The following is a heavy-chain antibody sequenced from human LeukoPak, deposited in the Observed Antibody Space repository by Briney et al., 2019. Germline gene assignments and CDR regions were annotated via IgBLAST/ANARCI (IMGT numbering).Heavy chain of an antibody. Sequence: GGSLRLSCAASGFTFDDYTMHWVRQAPGKGLEWVSLISWDGSSTYYADSVKGRFTISRDNSKNSLYLQMNSLRTEDTALYYCAKDGVVVTATSPYYYYYYMDVWGKGTTVTVSS. D-gene: IGHD2-21*02. CDR3: AKDGVVVTATSPYYYYYYMDV. J-gene: IGHJ6*03. CDR2: ISWDGSST. CDR1: GFTFDDYT. V-gene: IGHV3-43*01.